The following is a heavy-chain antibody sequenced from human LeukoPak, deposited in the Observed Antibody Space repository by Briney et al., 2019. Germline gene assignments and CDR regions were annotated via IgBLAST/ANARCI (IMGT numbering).Heavy chain of an antibody. Sequence: SETLSLTCTGSGGSITTSIQYGIWIRQPPGKGLEWIGSIYYDGSTYYHPSLKRRFTISVNTSKNQFSLKMRSVTATAASVLHCARLPVAGPLSEGFDIWGQGTLVTVSS. CDR2: IYYDGST. V-gene: IGHV4-39*01. CDR3: ARLPVAGPLSEGFDI. J-gene: IGHJ3*02. CDR1: GGSITTSIQY. D-gene: IGHD6-19*01.